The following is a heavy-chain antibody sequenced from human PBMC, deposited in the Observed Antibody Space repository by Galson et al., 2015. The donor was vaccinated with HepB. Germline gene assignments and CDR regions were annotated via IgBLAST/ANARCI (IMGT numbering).Heavy chain of an antibody. Sequence: SLRLSCAASGFTFSSYWMSWVRQAPGKGLEWVANIKQDGSEKYYVDSEKGRFTISRDNAKNSLYLQMNSLRAEETAVYYCARDLRGSGWYVDYWGQGTLVTVSS. CDR1: GFTFSSYW. J-gene: IGHJ4*02. V-gene: IGHV3-7*01. CDR3: ARDLRGSGWYVDY. D-gene: IGHD6-19*01. CDR2: IKQDGSEK.